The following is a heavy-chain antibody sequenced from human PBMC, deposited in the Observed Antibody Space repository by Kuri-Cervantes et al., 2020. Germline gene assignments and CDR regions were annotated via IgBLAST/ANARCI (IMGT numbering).Heavy chain of an antibody. CDR1: GGSISSSNW. V-gene: IGHV4-4*02. CDR2: IYHSGST. Sequence: SETLSLTCAVSGGSISSSNWWSWVRQPPGKGLEWIGEIYHSGSTNYNPSLKSRVTISVDTSKNQFSLKLSSVTAADTAVYYCARVGYYYGSGNRGVDYWGQGTLVTVSS. CDR3: ARVGYYYGSGNRGVDY. D-gene: IGHD3-10*01. J-gene: IGHJ4*02.